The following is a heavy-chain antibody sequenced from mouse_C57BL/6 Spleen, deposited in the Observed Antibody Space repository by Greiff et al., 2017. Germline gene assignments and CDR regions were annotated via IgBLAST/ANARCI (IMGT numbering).Heavy chain of an antibody. D-gene: IGHD1-1*01. CDR2: IDPETGGT. V-gene: IGHV1-15*01. CDR1: GYTFTDYE. CDR3: TRVGSRGYFDV. J-gene: IGHJ1*03. Sequence: QVQLQQSGAELVRPGASVTLSCKASGYTFTDYEMHWVKQTPVHGLEWIGAIDPETGGTAYNQKFKGKAILTADKSSSTAYMELRSLTSEDSAVYYCTRVGSRGYFDVWGTGTTVTVSS.